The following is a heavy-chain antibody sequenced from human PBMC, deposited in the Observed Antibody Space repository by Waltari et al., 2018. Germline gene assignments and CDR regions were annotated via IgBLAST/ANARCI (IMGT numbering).Heavy chain of an antibody. V-gene: IGHV1-24*01. CDR3: ATGSIAAAGTRGWFDP. CDR1: GYTLTELS. D-gene: IGHD6-13*01. Sequence: QVQLVQSGAEVKKPGASVKVSCKVSGYTLTELSMHWVRQAPGKGLEWLGGVDPEEGETIYAQKCQGRVTRTEDTSTDTAYMELSSLRAEDTAVYYCATGSIAAAGTRGWFDPWGQGTLVTVSS. J-gene: IGHJ5*02. CDR2: VDPEEGET.